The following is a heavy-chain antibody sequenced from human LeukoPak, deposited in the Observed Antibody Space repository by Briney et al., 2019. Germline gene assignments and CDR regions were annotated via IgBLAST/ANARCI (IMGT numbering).Heavy chain of an antibody. CDR2: ISSNGGST. V-gene: IGHV3-64*01. CDR1: GFTFSSYA. J-gene: IGHJ4*02. D-gene: IGHD6-19*01. CDR3: ARASSGWYDVDY. Sequence: GGSLRLSCAASGFTFSSYAMHWVRQAPGKGLGYVSAISSNGGSTYYANSVKGRFTISRDNSKNTLYLQMGSLRAEDMAVYYCARASSGWYDVDYWGQGTLVTVSS.